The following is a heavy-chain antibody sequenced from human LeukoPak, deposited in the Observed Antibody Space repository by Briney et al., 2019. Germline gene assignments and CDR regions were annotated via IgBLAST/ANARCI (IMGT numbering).Heavy chain of an antibody. D-gene: IGHD6-19*01. V-gene: IGHV3-23*01. J-gene: IGHJ4*02. CDR2: ISGSGGGT. CDR1: GFTFTNYA. Sequence: PGGSLRLSCAASGFTFTNYAMNWVRQAPGKGLECVSSISGSGGGTYYADSVKGRFTISRDISKNTLYLQMNSLRAEDTAVYYCAKGIASSGGWYYFDYWGQGILVTVSS. CDR3: AKGIASSGGWYYFDY.